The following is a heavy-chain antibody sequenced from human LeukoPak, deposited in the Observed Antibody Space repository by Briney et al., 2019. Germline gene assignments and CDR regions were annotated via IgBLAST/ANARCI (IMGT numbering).Heavy chain of an antibody. V-gene: IGHV4-61*05. D-gene: IGHD3-10*01. CDR2: IYYSGST. Sequence: PSETLSLTCTVSGGSISSSSYYWGWIRQPPGKGLEWIGYIYYSGSTNYNPSLKSRVTISVDTSKNQFSLKLSSVTAADTAVYYCARHFSRGGSGSYGGPNWFDPWGQGTLVTVSS. CDR1: GGSISSSSYY. J-gene: IGHJ5*02. CDR3: ARHFSRGGSGSYGGPNWFDP.